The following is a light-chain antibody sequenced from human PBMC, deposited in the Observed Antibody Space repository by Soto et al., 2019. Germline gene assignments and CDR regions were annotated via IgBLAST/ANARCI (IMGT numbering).Light chain of an antibody. CDR1: QTISSW. CDR2: KAS. J-gene: IGKJ1*01. V-gene: IGKV1-5*03. CDR3: QHYNSYSEA. Sequence: DIQMTQSPSTLSGSVGDRVTITCRASQTISSWLAWYQQKPGKAPKLLIYKASTLKSGVPSRFSGSGSGTEFTLTISSLQPDDFATYFGQHYNSYSEAVGQGPKVDIX.